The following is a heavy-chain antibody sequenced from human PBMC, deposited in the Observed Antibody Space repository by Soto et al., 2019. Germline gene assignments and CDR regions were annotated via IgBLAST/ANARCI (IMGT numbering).Heavy chain of an antibody. J-gene: IGHJ6*03. CDR2: ISAYNGNT. CDR3: ARAYGDYDGGGYYYYYMGV. CDR1: GYTFTSYG. Sequence: ASVKVSCKASGYTFTSYGISWVRQAPGQGLEWMGWISAYNGNTNYAQKLQGRVTMTTDTSTSTAYMELRSLRSDDTAVYYCARAYGDYDGGGYYYYYMGVWGKGTTVTVSS. V-gene: IGHV1-18*01. D-gene: IGHD4-17*01.